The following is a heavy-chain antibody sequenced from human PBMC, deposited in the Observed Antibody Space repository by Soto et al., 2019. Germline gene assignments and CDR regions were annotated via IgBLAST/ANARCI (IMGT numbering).Heavy chain of an antibody. D-gene: IGHD5-12*01. CDR1: GFTFSSYG. V-gene: IGHV3-30*18. CDR2: ISYDGSNK. Sequence: QVQLVESGGGVVQPGRSLRLSCAASGFTFSSYGMHWVRQAPGKGLEWVAVISYDGSNKYYADSVKGRFTISRDNSKNTLYLQMNSLRAEDTAVYYCAKDLEIATIPTMGWGQGTLVTVSS. CDR3: AKDLEIATIPTMG. J-gene: IGHJ4*02.